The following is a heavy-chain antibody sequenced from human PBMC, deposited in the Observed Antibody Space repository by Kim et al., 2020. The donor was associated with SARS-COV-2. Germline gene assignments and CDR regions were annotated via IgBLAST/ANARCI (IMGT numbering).Heavy chain of an antibody. CDR1: GFTFSSYG. CDR2: ISYDGSNK. Sequence: GGSLRLSCAASGFTFSSYGMHWVRQAPGKGLEWVAVISYDGSNKYYADSVKGRFTISRDNSKNTLYLQMNSLRAEDTAVYYCAKDGPLYSNYVVGYNWFDPWGQGTLVTVSS. J-gene: IGHJ5*02. D-gene: IGHD4-4*01. V-gene: IGHV3-30*18. CDR3: AKDGPLYSNYVVGYNWFDP.